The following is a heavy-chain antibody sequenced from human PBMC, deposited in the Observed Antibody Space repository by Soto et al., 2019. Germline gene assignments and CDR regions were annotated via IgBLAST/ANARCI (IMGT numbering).Heavy chain of an antibody. Sequence: GGSLRLSCAASGFTFSSYAMSWVRQAPGKGLEWVSAISGSGGSTYYADSVKGRFTISRDNSKNTLYLQMNSLRAEDTAVYYCAKDRNDYDSSGYYHYFDDWGQGTLVTVSS. D-gene: IGHD3-22*01. CDR2: ISGSGGST. CDR1: GFTFSSYA. J-gene: IGHJ4*02. V-gene: IGHV3-23*01. CDR3: AKDRNDYDSSGYYHYFDD.